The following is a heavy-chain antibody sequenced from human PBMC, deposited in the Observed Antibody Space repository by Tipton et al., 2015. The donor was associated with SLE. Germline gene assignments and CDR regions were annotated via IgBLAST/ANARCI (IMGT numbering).Heavy chain of an antibody. J-gene: IGHJ4*02. D-gene: IGHD6-13*01. CDR3: ARDTGSTVDY. CDR2: IYYSGST. CDR1: GGSISSSSYY. Sequence: TLSLTCTVSGGSISSSSYYWGWIRQPPGKGLEWIGTIYYSGSTYYNPSLKSRVTISVDTSKNHFSLKLSSVTAADTAVYYCARDTGSTVDYWGQGTLVTVSS. V-gene: IGHV4-39*02.